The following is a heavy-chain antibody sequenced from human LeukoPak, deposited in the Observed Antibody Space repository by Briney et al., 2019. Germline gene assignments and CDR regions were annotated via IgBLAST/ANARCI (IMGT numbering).Heavy chain of an antibody. D-gene: IGHD2-15*01. CDR2: ISVRGGST. CDR3: ARDIVVVVAATPGYFDY. J-gene: IGHJ4*02. CDR1: GFTFSSYA. Sequence: GGSLRLSCAASGFTFSSYAMSWVRKAQGKGLEWVSAISVRGGSTYYADSVKGRFTISRDNSKNTLYLQMNSLRAEDTAVYYCARDIVVVVAATPGYFDYWGQGTLVTVSS. V-gene: IGHV3-23*01.